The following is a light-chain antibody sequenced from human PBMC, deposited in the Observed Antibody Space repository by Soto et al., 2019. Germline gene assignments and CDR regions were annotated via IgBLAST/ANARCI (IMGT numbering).Light chain of an antibody. V-gene: IGKV1-5*03. CDR2: KAS. CDR1: QSISSW. Sequence: DIQMTQSPSTLSASVGDRVTITCRASQSISSWLAWYQQKPGKAPKLLIYKASSLEGGVPSRFSGSGSGTDFTLTISSLQPVDFATYYCQQYHSYSLTFGGGTKVDIK. J-gene: IGKJ4*01. CDR3: QQYHSYSLT.